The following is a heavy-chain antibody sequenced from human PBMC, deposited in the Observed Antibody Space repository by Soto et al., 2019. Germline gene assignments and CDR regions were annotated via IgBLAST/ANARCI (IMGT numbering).Heavy chain of an antibody. CDR3: ATSLPYYYPF. CDR2: INPSGGST. V-gene: IGHV1-46*01. J-gene: IGHJ4*02. D-gene: IGHD1-26*01. Sequence: ASVKVSRKASGYTFTSYYMHWVRQAPGQGPEWVGIINPSGGSTSYAQKFQGRLTLTSDTSTSTVYMELSSLRSEDTAVYYCATSLPYYYPFWGQGTVVTVAS. CDR1: GYTFTSYY.